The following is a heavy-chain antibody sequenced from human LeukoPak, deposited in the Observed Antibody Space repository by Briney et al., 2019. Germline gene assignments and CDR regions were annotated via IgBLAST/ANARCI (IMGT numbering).Heavy chain of an antibody. D-gene: IGHD2-15*01. Sequence: ASVKVSCKASGYTFTCYYMHWLRQAPRQGLEWMGWINPSSGGTNYAQKFQGRVTMTRDTSISTAYMELSRLRSDDTAVYYCARYCSGGSCLKYFQHWGQGTLVTASS. J-gene: IGHJ1*01. V-gene: IGHV1-2*02. CDR2: INPSSGGT. CDR3: ARYCSGGSCLKYFQH. CDR1: GYTFTCYY.